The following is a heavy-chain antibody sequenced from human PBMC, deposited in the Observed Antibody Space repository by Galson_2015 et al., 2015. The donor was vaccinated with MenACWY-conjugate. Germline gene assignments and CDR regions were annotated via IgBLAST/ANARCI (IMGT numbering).Heavy chain of an antibody. CDR1: GFTFSNYW. Sequence: SLRLSCAASGFTFSNYWMGWVRQAPGKGLEWVANIKQDESEKYYVDSVKGRFAISRDSAENSLYLQMDSLRTDDTAVYYCVRGHRGSRGYSDDDAFDIWGQGTRVTVSS. CDR2: IKQDESEK. J-gene: IGHJ3*02. D-gene: IGHD3-22*01. V-gene: IGHV3-7*03. CDR3: VRGHRGSRGYSDDDAFDI.